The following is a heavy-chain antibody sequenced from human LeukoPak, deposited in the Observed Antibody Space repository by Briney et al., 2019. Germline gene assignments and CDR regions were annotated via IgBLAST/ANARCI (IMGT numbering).Heavy chain of an antibody. Sequence: GESLKISCKGSGYSFTSYWIGWVRQMPGKGLEWMGIIYPGDSDTRYSPSFQGQVTISADKSISTAYLQWSSLKASDTAMYYCARIRCMYYYDSSGYCDAFDIWGQGTMVTVSS. D-gene: IGHD3-22*01. J-gene: IGHJ3*02. CDR1: GYSFTSYW. V-gene: IGHV5-51*01. CDR2: IYPGDSDT. CDR3: ARIRCMYYYDSSGYCDAFDI.